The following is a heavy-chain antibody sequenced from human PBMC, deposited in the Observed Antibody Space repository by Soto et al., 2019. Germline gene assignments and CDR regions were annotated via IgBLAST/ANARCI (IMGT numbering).Heavy chain of an antibody. D-gene: IGHD1-26*01. CDR1: GFTFDDYA. CDR3: AKDETKWELLSPYFDY. V-gene: IGHV3-9*01. Sequence: GGSLRLSCAASGFTFDDYAMHWVRQAPGKGLEWVSGISWNSGSIGYADSVKGRFTISRDNAKNSLYLQMNSLRAEDTALYYCAKDETKWELLSPYFDYWGQGTLVTVS. J-gene: IGHJ4*02. CDR2: ISWNSGSI.